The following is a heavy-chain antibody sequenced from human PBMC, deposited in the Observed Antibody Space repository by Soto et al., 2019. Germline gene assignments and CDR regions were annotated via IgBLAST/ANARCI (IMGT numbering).Heavy chain of an antibody. CDR1: GFAFNNYG. V-gene: IGHV3-21*01. D-gene: IGHD2-2*01. CDR3: AREDSIIIPAVSDF. CDR2: ISKSDYT. Sequence: GGSLRLSCTVSGFAFNNYGINWVCQAPGKGLEWVSSISKSDYTYYSDSVKGRFTISRDNAKNSVSLQMNTLRVEDTAVYYCAREDSIIIPAVSDFWGQGTLVTVSS. J-gene: IGHJ4*02.